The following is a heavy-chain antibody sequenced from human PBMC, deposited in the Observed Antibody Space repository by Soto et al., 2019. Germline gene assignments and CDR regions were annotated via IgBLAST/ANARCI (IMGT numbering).Heavy chain of an antibody. D-gene: IGHD3-10*01. CDR3: ATELGENPASPFDA. V-gene: IGHV1-69*13. CDR1: GVTFSSET. J-gene: IGHJ4*02. CDR2: IIPLFGTA. Sequence: SVKVSCKASGVTFSSETLGWVRQAPGQGLEWVGGIIPLFGTASYAQKFQGRVTITADESTSTVYMELSSLRSDDTAVYFCATELGENPASPFDAWGQGTLVTISS.